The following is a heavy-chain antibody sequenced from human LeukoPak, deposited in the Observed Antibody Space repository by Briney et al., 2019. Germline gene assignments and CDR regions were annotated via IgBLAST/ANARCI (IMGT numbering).Heavy chain of an antibody. CDR2: ISANNGNT. CDR1: GYNFNRYA. J-gene: IGHJ5*02. Sequence: ASVKVSCKASGYNFNRYAINWVRQAPGQGLEWMGWISANNGNTNYAQSLRGRVTMTTDTSTSTAYMELRSLTTDDTAVYYCARSNDFWSGYLKGCWFDPWGQGTLVTVSS. CDR3: ARSNDFWSGYLKGCWFDP. V-gene: IGHV1-18*01. D-gene: IGHD3-3*01.